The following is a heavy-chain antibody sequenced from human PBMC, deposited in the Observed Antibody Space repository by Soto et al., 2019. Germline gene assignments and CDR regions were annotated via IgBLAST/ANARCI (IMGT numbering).Heavy chain of an antibody. Sequence: ASVKVSCKASGYTFTSYVISWVRQAPGQGLEWMGWISAYNGNTNYAQKLQGRVTMTTDTSTSTAYMELRSLRSDDTAVYYCARDNFGQAALYYYYGMDVWGQGTTVSVSS. CDR2: ISAYNGNT. CDR3: ARDNFGQAALYYYYGMDV. V-gene: IGHV1-18*01. CDR1: GYTFTSYV. J-gene: IGHJ6*02. D-gene: IGHD2-15*01.